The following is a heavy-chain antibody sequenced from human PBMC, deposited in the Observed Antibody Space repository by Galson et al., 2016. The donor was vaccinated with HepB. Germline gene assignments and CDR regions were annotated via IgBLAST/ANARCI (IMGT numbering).Heavy chain of an antibody. CDR1: GYNFITYW. D-gene: IGHD6-19*01. J-gene: IGHJ4*02. CDR3: AIRLYSSGSFDY. CDR2: IDPSDSYT. Sequence: QSGAEVKKPGESLRISCMGSGYNFITYWISWVRQMPGKGLEWMGSIDPSDSYTNYSPSFQGHVTISTDRSISTAYLRWSSLKASDTAIYYCAIRLYSSGSFDYWGQGTLVTVSS. V-gene: IGHV5-10-1*01.